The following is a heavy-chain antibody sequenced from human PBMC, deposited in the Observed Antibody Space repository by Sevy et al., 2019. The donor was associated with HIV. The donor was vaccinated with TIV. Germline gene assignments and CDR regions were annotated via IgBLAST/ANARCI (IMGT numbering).Heavy chain of an antibody. Sequence: GGSLRLSCTTSGFTFDDYAMSWFRQAPGKGLEWVAFITRNSYEAYGGTTDYAAFVKGRLIILRDDSKSIAYLQMNSLKTEDTAVYYCARGLATADTPEYYFDSWGQGTLVTVSS. J-gene: IGHJ4*02. CDR3: ARGLATADTPEYYFDS. CDR2: ITRNSYEAYGGTT. D-gene: IGHD5-12*01. V-gene: IGHV3-49*03. CDR1: GFTFDDYA.